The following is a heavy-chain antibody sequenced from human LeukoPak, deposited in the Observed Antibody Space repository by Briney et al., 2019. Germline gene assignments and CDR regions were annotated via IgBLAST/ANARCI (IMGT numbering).Heavy chain of an antibody. CDR1: GFTFSSYG. V-gene: IGHV3-33*01. D-gene: IGHD6-13*01. J-gene: IGHJ3*02. CDR2: IWYDGSNK. CDR3: ARVREAAAAPDAFDI. Sequence: GGSLRLSCAASGFTFSSYGMHWVRQAPGKGLEWVAVIWYDGSNKYYADSVKGRFTISRDNSKNTLYLQMNSLRAEDTAVYYCARVREAAAAPDAFDIWGQGTMVTVSS.